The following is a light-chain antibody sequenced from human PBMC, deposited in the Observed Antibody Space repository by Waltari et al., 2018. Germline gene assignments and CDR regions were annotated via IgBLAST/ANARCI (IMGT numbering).Light chain of an antibody. Sequence: QLVVTQSPSASASLGASVKLTCTLSSGHNSYAIPWHQQQPEKGPRYLMKLNSDGSHNKGDGIPDRFSGSSSGTERYLTISSLQPEDEADYYCQTWGTGIHVFGTGTKVTVL. CDR1: SGHNSYA. CDR3: QTWGTGIHV. V-gene: IGLV4-69*01. J-gene: IGLJ1*01. CDR2: LNSDGSH.